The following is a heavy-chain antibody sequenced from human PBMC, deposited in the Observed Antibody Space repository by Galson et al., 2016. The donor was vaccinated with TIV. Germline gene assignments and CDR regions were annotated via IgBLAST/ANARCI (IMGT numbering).Heavy chain of an antibody. CDR3: ARCGQWSAYCFDY. J-gene: IGHJ4*02. Sequence: ETLSLTCTVSGDSISNNRYYWGWIRQPPGKGLESIANIYYTGETYYNPALESRISISIDTSKNQFSLRLMSVTAADTAVYYCARCGQWSAYCFDYWGQGTLVTVSS. CDR1: GDSISNNRYY. V-gene: IGHV4-39*01. CDR2: IYYTGET. D-gene: IGHD2-15*01.